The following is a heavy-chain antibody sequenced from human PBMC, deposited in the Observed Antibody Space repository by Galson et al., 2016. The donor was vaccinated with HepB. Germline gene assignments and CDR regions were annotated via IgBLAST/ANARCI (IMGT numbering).Heavy chain of an antibody. CDR2: IHFSGST. CDR3: ARQSRFLEYLVSYHFDF. Sequence: SETLSLTCTVSGASISVRSYYRGWVRQSPGKGLEWIGSIHFSGSTYYSPPLKSRVAISVDTSKNQFFLSLTSVTAADTAVYYCARQSRFLEYLVSYHFDFWGLGTVVAVSS. CDR1: GASISVRSYY. V-gene: IGHV4-39*01. D-gene: IGHD3-3*01. J-gene: IGHJ4*02.